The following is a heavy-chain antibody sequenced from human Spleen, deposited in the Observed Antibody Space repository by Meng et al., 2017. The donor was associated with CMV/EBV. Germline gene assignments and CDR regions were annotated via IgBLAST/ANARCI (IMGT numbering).Heavy chain of an antibody. D-gene: IGHD3-22*01. Sequence: GQLQESGPGMVKPSQTLSLTCTVSGGSISSGDYYWSWIRQPPGKGLEWIGYIYYSGSTYYNPSLKSRVTISVDTSKNQFSLKLSSVTAADTAVYYCARGGYYDSSGAPRFDYWGQGTLVTVSS. CDR2: IYYSGST. CDR3: ARGGYYDSSGAPRFDY. V-gene: IGHV4-30-4*08. CDR1: GGSISSGDYY. J-gene: IGHJ4*02.